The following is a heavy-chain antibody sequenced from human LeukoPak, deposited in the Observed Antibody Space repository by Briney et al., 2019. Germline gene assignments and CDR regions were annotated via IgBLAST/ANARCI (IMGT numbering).Heavy chain of an antibody. D-gene: IGHD3-16*02. Sequence: EASVKVSRKTSGYTFTNFGISWVRQAPGQGPEWMGWISGHNGKTKYAKNLQDRVKVTIDTSTTTAYMEVRSLTSDDTGVYYCARAGVNIGGIIVNSLDSWGQGTLITVSS. CDR2: ISGHNGKT. V-gene: IGHV1-18*01. J-gene: IGHJ4*02. CDR1: GYTFTNFG. CDR3: ARAGVNIGGIIVNSLDS.